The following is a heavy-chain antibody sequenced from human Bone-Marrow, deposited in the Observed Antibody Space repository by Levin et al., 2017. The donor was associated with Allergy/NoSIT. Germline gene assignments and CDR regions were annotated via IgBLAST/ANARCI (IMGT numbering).Heavy chain of an antibody. CDR1: GFTFSNYW. Sequence: PGGSLRLSCAASGFTFSNYWVHWVRQAPGKGLVWVSRISGDGGGTDYADSVKGRFTISRDNAQNTLFLQMNGLRAEDTAVYFCGTWFGEHLDYWGQGTLVTVSS. V-gene: IGHV3-74*01. J-gene: IGHJ4*02. CDR3: GTWFGEHLDY. CDR2: ISGDGGGT. D-gene: IGHD3-10*01.